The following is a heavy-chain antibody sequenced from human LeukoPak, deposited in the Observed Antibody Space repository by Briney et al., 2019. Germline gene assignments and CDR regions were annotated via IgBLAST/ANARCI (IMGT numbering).Heavy chain of an antibody. CDR2: MNPNSGNT. Sequence: GASVKVSCKASGYTFTNYDINWVRQATGQGLEWMGWMNPNSGNTGYAQKFQGRVTITRNTSISTAYMELSSLRSEDTAVYYCARGLFYCSSTSCYGANWFDPWGQGILVTVSS. CDR1: GYTFTNYD. V-gene: IGHV1-8*03. CDR3: ARGLFYCSSTSCYGANWFDP. D-gene: IGHD2-2*01. J-gene: IGHJ5*02.